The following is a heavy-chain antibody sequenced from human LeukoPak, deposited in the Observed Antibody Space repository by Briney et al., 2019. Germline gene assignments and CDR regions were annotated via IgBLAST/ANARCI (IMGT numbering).Heavy chain of an antibody. D-gene: IGHD2-15*01. CDR2: MNPNSGNT. CDR3: ARGLEVAALFLGY. J-gene: IGHJ4*02. V-gene: IGHV1-8*01. Sequence: ASVKVSCKASGYTFTSYDINWVRQATGQGLEWMGWMNPNSGNTGYAQKFRGRVTMTRNTSISTAYMELSSLRSEDTAVYYCARGLEVAALFLGYWGQGTLVTVSS. CDR1: GYTFTSYD.